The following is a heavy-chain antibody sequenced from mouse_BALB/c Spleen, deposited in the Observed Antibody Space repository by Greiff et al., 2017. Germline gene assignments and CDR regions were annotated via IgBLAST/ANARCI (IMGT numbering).Heavy chain of an antibody. Sequence: EVKLQQSGAELVKPGASVKLSCTASGFNIKDTYMHWVKQRPEQGLEWIGRIDPANGNTKYDPKFQGKATITADTSSNTAYLQLSSLTSEDTAVYYCARSDLYGSSPYYFDYWGQGTTLTVSS. CDR1: GFNIKDTY. CDR3: ARSDLYGSSPYYFDY. D-gene: IGHD1-1*01. V-gene: IGHV14-3*02. CDR2: IDPANGNT. J-gene: IGHJ2*01.